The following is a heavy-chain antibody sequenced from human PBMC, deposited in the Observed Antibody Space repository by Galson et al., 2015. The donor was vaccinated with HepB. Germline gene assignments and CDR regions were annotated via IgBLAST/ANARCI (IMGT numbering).Heavy chain of an antibody. V-gene: IGHV1-2*04. Sequence: SVKVSCKASGYTFTGYYMHWVRQAPGQGLEWMGWINPNSGGTNYAQKFQGWVTMTRDTSISTAYMELSRLRSDDTAVYYCARGDYGDYGDKFDYWGQGTLVTVSS. D-gene: IGHD4-17*01. J-gene: IGHJ4*02. CDR2: INPNSGGT. CDR3: ARGDYGDYGDKFDY. CDR1: GYTFTGYY.